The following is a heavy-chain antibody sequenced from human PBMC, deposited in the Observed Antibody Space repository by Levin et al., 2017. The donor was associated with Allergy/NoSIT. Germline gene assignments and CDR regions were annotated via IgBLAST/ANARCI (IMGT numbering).Heavy chain of an antibody. CDR3: ARSGYYYDSSGYKLDAFDI. CDR2: ISYDGSNK. V-gene: IGHV3-30-3*01. Sequence: GESLKISCAASGFTFSSYAMHWVRQAPGKGLEWVAVISYDGSNKYYADSVKGRFTISRDNSKNTLYLQMNSLRAEDTAVYYCARSGYYYDSSGYKLDAFDIWGQGTMVTVSS. D-gene: IGHD3-22*01. J-gene: IGHJ3*02. CDR1: GFTFSSYA.